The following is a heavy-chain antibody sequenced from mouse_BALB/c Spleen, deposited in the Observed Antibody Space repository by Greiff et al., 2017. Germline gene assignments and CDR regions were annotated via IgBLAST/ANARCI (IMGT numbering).Heavy chain of an antibody. CDR3: ARGPMITTWFAY. CDR1: GFNIKDTY. J-gene: IGHJ3*01. D-gene: IGHD2-4*01. V-gene: IGHV14-3*02. Sequence: EVQLQQSGAELVKPGASVKLSCTASGFNIKDTYMHWVKQRPEQGLEWIGRIDPANGNTKYDPKFQGKATITADTSSNTAYLQLSSLTSEDTAVYYCARGPMITTWFAYWGQGTLVTVSA. CDR2: IDPANGNT.